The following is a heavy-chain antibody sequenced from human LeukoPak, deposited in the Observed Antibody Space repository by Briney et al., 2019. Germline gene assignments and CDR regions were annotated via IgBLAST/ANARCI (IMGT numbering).Heavy chain of an antibody. V-gene: IGHV4-59*01. D-gene: IGHD4/OR15-4a*01. CDR2: IYQNGRT. CDR1: SGSISGYY. J-gene: IGHJ4*02. CDR3: ARPLTMGRSSPLGY. Sequence: PSETLSLTCTVSSGSISGYYWIWIRQPPGKGLEWIGDIYQNGRTNYNPSLQSRVTTSLDTSKNQISLKPSSVTAADTAGYYCARPLTMGRSSPLGYWGQGTLVTVSS.